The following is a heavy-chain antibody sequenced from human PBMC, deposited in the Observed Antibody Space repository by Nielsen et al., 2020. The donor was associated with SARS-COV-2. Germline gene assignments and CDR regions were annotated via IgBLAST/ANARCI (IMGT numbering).Heavy chain of an antibody. CDR3: ARGGRITFGGADDAFDT. CDR1: GGSISSGGYS. D-gene: IGHD3-16*01. J-gene: IGHJ3*02. CDR2: IYHSGRT. V-gene: IGHV4-30-2*01. Sequence: SETLSLTCAVSGGSISSGGYSWSWIRQPPGKGLEWTGYIYHSGRTYYNPSLKSRVTISVDRSKNQFSLKLSSVTAADTAVYYCARGGRITFGGADDAFDTWGQGTMVTVSS.